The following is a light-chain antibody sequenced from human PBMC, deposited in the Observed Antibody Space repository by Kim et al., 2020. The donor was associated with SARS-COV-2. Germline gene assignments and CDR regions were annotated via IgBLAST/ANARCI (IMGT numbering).Light chain of an antibody. Sequence: EIVLTQSPGTLSLSPGERATLSCRASQSVSSSYLAWYQQKPGQAPRLLIYGASSRATGIPDRFSGSGSGTDFTLTISRLEPEDFAVYYCQQYGGSFTFGPGTTVDIK. CDR1: QSVSSSY. CDR2: GAS. V-gene: IGKV3-20*01. J-gene: IGKJ3*01. CDR3: QQYGGSFT.